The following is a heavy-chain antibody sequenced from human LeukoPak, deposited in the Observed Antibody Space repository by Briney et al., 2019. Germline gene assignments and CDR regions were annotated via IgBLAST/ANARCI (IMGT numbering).Heavy chain of an antibody. D-gene: IGHD2-8*02. V-gene: IGHV6-1*01. J-gene: IGHJ3*02. CDR3: AKGTAGTGGFDI. Sequence: SQTLSLTCAISGDSFSSNSAAWNWIRQSPSRGLEWLGRTYYRSKWYNDYAVSVKSRLTINADTSKNQFSLQLNSVTPEDTAVYYCAKGTAGTGGFDIWGQGTMVTVSS. CDR2: TYYRSKWYN. CDR1: GDSFSSNSAA.